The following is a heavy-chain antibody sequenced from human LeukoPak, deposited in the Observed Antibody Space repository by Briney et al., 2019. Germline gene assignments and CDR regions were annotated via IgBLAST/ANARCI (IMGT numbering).Heavy chain of an antibody. J-gene: IGHJ3*02. CDR1: GFTFSDYY. V-gene: IGHV3-11*04. CDR3: ARSTKQIEASAFDI. CDR2: ISSSGSTI. Sequence: GGSLRLSYAASGFTFSDYYMSWIRQAPGKGLEWVSYISSSGSTIYYADSVKGRFTISRDNAKNSLYLQMNSLRAEDTAVYYCARSTKQIEASAFDIWGQGTMVTVSS. D-gene: IGHD1-26*01.